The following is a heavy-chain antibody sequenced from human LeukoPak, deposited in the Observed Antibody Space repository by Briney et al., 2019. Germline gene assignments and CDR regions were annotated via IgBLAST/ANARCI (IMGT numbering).Heavy chain of an antibody. CDR2: ISSSSSSYI. Sequence: GGSLRLSCAASGFTFSSYSMNWVRQAPGKGREWVSSISSSSSSYIYYADSVKGRFTISRDNAKNSLYLQLNSLRAEDTAVYYCARDLGEDSSSWYMGAFDIWGQGTMVTVSS. CDR3: ARDLGEDSSSWYMGAFDI. J-gene: IGHJ3*02. V-gene: IGHV3-21*01. CDR1: GFTFSSYS. D-gene: IGHD6-13*01.